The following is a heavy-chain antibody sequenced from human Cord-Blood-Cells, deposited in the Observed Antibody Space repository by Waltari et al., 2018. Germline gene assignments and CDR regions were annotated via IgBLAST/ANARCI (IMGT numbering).Heavy chain of an antibody. Sequence: QVQLQQWGAGLLKPSETLSLTCAVYGGSFSGYYWSWIRPPPGKGLEWIGEINHSGSTNYNPSLKSRVTISVDTSKNQFSLKLSSVTAADTAVYYCARYYDFWSGYYPDYYYYGMDVWGQGTTVTVSS. CDR3: ARYYDFWSGYYPDYYYYGMDV. D-gene: IGHD3-3*01. CDR2: INHSGST. V-gene: IGHV4-34*01. CDR1: GGSFSGYY. J-gene: IGHJ6*02.